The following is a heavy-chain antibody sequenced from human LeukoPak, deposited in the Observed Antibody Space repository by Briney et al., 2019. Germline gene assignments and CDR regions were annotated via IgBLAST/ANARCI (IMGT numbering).Heavy chain of an antibody. CDR3: ARVLTDYGDTDY. Sequence: ASVKVSCKVSGEALSELSMHWVRQAPGKGLEWMGGFDPDEGQMIYAQKFKGRVTVTEDRSTDTAYMELRSLRSEDTAVYYCARVLTDYGDTDYWGQGTLLTVSS. J-gene: IGHJ4*02. CDR2: FDPDEGQM. CDR1: GEALSELS. V-gene: IGHV1-24*01. D-gene: IGHD4-17*01.